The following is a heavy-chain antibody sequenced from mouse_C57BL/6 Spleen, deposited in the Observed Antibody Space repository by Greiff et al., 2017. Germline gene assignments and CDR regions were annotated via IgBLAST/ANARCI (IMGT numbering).Heavy chain of an antibody. Sequence: QVHVKQSGAELVRPGASVTLSCKASGYTFTDYEMHWVKQTPVHGLEWIGAIDPETGGTAYNQKFKGKAILTADKSSSTAYMERRSLTSEDSAVYYCTRFYYGSQAWFADWGQGTLVTVSA. CDR3: TRFYYGSQAWFAD. CDR1: GYTFTDYE. D-gene: IGHD1-1*01. J-gene: IGHJ3*01. CDR2: IDPETGGT. V-gene: IGHV1-15*01.